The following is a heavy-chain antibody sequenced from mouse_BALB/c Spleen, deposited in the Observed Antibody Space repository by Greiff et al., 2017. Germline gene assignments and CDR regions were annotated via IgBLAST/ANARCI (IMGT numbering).Heavy chain of an antibody. CDR2: IYPGDGST. CDR1: GYTFTSYD. Sequence: VQLQHSGPELVKPGALVKISCKASGYTFTSYDINWVKQRPGQGLEWIGWIYPGDGSTKYNEKFKGKATLTADKSSSTAYMQLSSLTSENSAVYFCARRGTTATNYAMDYWGQGTSVTVSS. V-gene: IGHV1S56*01. D-gene: IGHD1-2*01. J-gene: IGHJ4*01. CDR3: ARRGTTATNYAMDY.